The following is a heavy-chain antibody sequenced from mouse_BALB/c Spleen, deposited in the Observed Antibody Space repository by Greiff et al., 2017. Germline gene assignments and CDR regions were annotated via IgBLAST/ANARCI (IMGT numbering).Heavy chain of an antibody. J-gene: IGHJ2*01. CDR1: GYTFTSYW. V-gene: IGHV1-87*01. Sequence: VKLVESGAELARPGASVKLSCKASGYTFTSYWMQWVKQRPGQGLEWIGAIYPGDGDTRYTQKFKGKATLTADKSSSTAYMQLSSLASEDSAVYYCARGVPYFDYWGQGTTLTVSS. CDR2: IYPGDGDT. D-gene: IGHD2-14*01. CDR3: ARGVPYFDY.